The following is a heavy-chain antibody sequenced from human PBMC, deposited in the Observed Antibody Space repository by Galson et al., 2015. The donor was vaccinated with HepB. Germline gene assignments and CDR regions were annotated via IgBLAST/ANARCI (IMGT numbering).Heavy chain of an antibody. D-gene: IGHD2-2*01. CDR2: ISYDGSNK. Sequence: SLRLSCAASGFTFSSYGMHWVRQAPGKGLEWVAVISYDGSNKYYADSVKGRFTISRDNSKNTLYLQMNSLRAEDTAVYYCAKDRIYCSSTSCQTPGAFDIWGQGTMVTVSS. J-gene: IGHJ3*02. V-gene: IGHV3-30*18. CDR1: GFTFSSYG. CDR3: AKDRIYCSSTSCQTPGAFDI.